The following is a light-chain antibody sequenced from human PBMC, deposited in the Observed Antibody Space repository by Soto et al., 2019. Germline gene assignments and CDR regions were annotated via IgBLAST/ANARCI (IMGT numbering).Light chain of an antibody. CDR1: QGISRW. CDR2: AAS. V-gene: IGKV1D-12*01. Sequence: DIKMTQSPSSLSPSVGDRITITCRASQGISRWLAWYQQKQEKAPKXLIYAASSLQSGVPSRFSGSGSGTDLTITISSLQPEDGATYDCQQANSFPPTFGQGTRLDIK. J-gene: IGKJ5*01. CDR3: QQANSFPPT.